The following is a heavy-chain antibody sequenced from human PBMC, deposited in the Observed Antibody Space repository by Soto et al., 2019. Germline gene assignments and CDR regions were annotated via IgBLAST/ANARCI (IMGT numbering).Heavy chain of an antibody. D-gene: IGHD3-22*01. CDR3: ARVGGDSRVYFDY. V-gene: IGHV4-59*01. CDR2: IYYSGST. J-gene: IGHJ4*02. Sequence: LSLTCTVSGGSISSYYWSWIRQPPGKGLEWIGYIYYSGSTNYNPSLKSRVTISVDTSKNQFSLKLSSVTAADTAVYYCARVGGDSRVYFDYWGQGTLVTVSS. CDR1: GGSISSYY.